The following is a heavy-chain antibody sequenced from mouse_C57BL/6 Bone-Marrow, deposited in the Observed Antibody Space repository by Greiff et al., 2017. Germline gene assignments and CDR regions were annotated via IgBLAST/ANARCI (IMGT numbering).Heavy chain of an antibody. CDR2: INPSSGYT. Sequence: VQLQQSGAELAKPGASVKLSCKASGYTFTSYWMHWVKQRPGQGLEWIGYINPSSGYTKYNQKFKDKATLTADKSSSTAYMQQSSLTCEDSAVYYCARSHYGNFPHYAMDYWGQGTSVTVSS. J-gene: IGHJ4*01. V-gene: IGHV1-7*01. CDR3: ARSHYGNFPHYAMDY. D-gene: IGHD2-1*01. CDR1: GYTFTSYW.